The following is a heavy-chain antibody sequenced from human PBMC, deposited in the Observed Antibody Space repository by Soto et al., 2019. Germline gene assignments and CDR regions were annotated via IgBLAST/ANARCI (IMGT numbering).Heavy chain of an antibody. J-gene: IGHJ6*02. CDR2: INHIGSN. V-gene: IGHV4-34*01. D-gene: IGHD2-8*01. CDR3: ARVPTLAGGYCTNGVCSRYYGMDV. CDR1: GGSFSGYY. Sequence: SETLSLTCAVDGGSFSGYYWSCIRQPPGKGLEWIGEINHIGSNNYNPSLKSRVTISVDTSKNQFSLKLSSVTAADTAVYYCARVPTLAGGYCTNGVCSRYYGMDVWGQGTTVTVSS.